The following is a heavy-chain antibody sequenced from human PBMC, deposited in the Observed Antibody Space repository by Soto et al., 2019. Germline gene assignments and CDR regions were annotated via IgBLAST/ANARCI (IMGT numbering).Heavy chain of an antibody. CDR2: IYDSGST. D-gene: IGHD3-10*01. J-gene: IGHJ4*02. CDR1: GGSISSYY. CDR3: ARRLLLWFGELSSFDY. V-gene: IGHV4-59*01. Sequence: PSETLSLTCIVSGGSISSYYWSWIRQPPGKGLEWIGYIYDSGSTNYNPSLKSRVTISLDTSKNQFSLKLISVTAADTAVYYCARRLLLWFGELSSFDYWGQGTLVTVSS.